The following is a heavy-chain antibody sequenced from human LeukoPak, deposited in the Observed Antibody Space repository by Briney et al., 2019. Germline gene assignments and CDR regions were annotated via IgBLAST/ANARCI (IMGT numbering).Heavy chain of an antibody. CDR2: IYGGVNT. Sequence: GESLRLSCAASGLTVSSNYMSWVRQAPGKGLEWVSVIYGGVNTVYADSVQGRFTISRDNSKNTLYLQMSSLRAEDTAVYYCAKSPKTGFLFDYWGKGTLVTVSS. CDR3: AKSPKTGFLFDY. J-gene: IGHJ4*02. D-gene: IGHD1-1*01. V-gene: IGHV3-66*01. CDR1: GLTVSSNY.